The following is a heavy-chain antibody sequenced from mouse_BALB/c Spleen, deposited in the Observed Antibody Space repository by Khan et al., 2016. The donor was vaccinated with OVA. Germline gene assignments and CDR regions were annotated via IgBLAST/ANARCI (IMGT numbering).Heavy chain of an antibody. D-gene: IGHD2-1*01. Sequence: EVQLQESGPDLVKPSQSLSLTCTVTGYSITSGYSWHWIRQFPGNKLEWMAYIYYSGSINYNPSLKSRISITRDTSKNQFFLQLNSGTTEDTTTYYLARDGNYMDYWGQGTSVTVAS. CDR1: GYSITSGYS. CDR2: IYYSGSI. CDR3: ARDGNYMDY. V-gene: IGHV3-1*02. J-gene: IGHJ4*01.